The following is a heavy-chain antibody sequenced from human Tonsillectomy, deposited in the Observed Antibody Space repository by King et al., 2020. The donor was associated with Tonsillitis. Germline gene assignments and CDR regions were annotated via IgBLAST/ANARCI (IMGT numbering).Heavy chain of an antibody. V-gene: IGHV4-59*01. CDR1: GGSISSYY. J-gene: IGHJ6*03. Sequence: QLQESGPGLVKPSETLSLTCTVSGGSISSYYWSWIRQPPGKGLEWIGYIYYSGSTNYNPSLKSRVTISVDTSKNQFSLNLSSVTAADTAVYFCARDNNGDDMDYYYYYMDVWGKGTTVTVSS. D-gene: IGHD4-17*01. CDR2: IYYSGST. CDR3: ARDNNGDDMDYYYYYMDV.